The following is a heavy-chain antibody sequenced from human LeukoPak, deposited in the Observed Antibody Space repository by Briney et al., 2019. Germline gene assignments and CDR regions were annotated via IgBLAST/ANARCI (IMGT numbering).Heavy chain of an antibody. J-gene: IGHJ5*02. CDR1: GGSISSSSYY. CDR3: ATHDYGDYGNWFDP. Sequence: SETLSLTCTVSGGSISSSSYYWGWIRQPPGKGLEWIGSIYYSGSTYYNPSLKSRVTISVDTSKNQFSLKLSSVTAADTAVYYCATHDYGDYGNWFDPWGQGTLVTVSS. V-gene: IGHV4-39*07. D-gene: IGHD4-17*01. CDR2: IYYSGST.